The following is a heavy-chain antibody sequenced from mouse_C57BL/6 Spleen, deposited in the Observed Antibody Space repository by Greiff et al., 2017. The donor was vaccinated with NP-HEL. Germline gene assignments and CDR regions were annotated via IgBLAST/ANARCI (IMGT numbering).Heavy chain of an antibody. CDR3: ASNYGSNYAMDY. D-gene: IGHD1-1*01. J-gene: IGHJ4*01. CDR2: IYPGDGDT. Sequence: VQLQQSGAELVKPGASVKISCKASGYAFSSYWMNWVKQRPGKGLEWIGQIYPGDGDTNYNGKFKGKATLTADKSSSTAYMQRSSLTSEDSAVYFCASNYGSNYAMDYWGQGTSVTVSS. V-gene: IGHV1-80*01. CDR1: GYAFSSYW.